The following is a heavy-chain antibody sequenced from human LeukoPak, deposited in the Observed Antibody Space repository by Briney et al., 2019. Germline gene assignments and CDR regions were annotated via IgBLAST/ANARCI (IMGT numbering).Heavy chain of an antibody. CDR3: ARHVDSSGWSHFDY. CDR1: GYSFTSYW. D-gene: IGHD6-19*01. Sequence: PGESLKIFCKGSGYSFTSYWIGWVRPMPGKGLEWMGIIYPGDSDTRYSPSFQGQVTISADKSISTAYVQWSSLKASDTAMYYCARHVDSSGWSHFDYWGQGTLVTVSS. CDR2: IYPGDSDT. J-gene: IGHJ4*02. V-gene: IGHV5-51*01.